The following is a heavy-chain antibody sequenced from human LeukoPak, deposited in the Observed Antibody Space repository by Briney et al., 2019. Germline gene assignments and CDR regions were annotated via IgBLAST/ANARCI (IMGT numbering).Heavy chain of an antibody. CDR2: IKHDGSER. CDR1: GFTFSSHW. Sequence: GGSLRLSCAASGFTFSSHWMTWVRQAPGKGLEWVANIKHDGSERYYGDSVKGRFTISRENARNSLYLEMNSLRAEDTAVYYCAKDQGYSSSWYFYYWGQGTLVTVSS. V-gene: IGHV3-7*01. J-gene: IGHJ4*02. D-gene: IGHD6-13*01. CDR3: AKDQGYSSSWYFYY.